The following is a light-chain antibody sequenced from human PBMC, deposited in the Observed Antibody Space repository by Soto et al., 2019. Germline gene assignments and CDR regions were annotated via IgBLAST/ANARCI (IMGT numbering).Light chain of an antibody. V-gene: IGKV1-5*01. CDR2: DAS. Sequence: DIQITQPPSTLSASLLDRVTVACRASQSVNTWLAWYQKKPGKPPKLLIYDASSLQSGVPSRFSGSGSGTEFTLTISSLQPDDFATYYCQQYNSDWKFGQGTKV. CDR3: QQYNSDWK. CDR1: QSVNTW. J-gene: IGKJ1*01.